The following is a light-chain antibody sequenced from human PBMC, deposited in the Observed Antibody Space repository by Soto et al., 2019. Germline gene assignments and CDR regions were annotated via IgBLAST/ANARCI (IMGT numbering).Light chain of an antibody. CDR3: QQRNNWS. J-gene: IGKJ5*01. V-gene: IGKV3-11*01. CDR1: QSVSSS. Sequence: IVLTQSPVTLSLSPGDRATLSCRASQSVSSSLAWYQQKSGQVPRLLIYDASKRATGIPARFSGSGSGTDFTLTISSLAPEDFAIYYCQQRNNWSFGQGTRLEIK. CDR2: DAS.